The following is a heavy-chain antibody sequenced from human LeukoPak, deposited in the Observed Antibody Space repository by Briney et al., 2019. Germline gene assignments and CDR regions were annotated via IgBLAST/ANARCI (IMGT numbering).Heavy chain of an antibody. D-gene: IGHD1-26*01. CDR2: ISSSSSYI. Sequence: GGSLRLSCAASGFTFSSYSMNWVRQAPGKGLEWVSSISSSSSYIYYADSVKGRFAISRDNAKNSLYLQMNSLRAEDTAVYYCARDRSGSYLDYWGQGTLVTVSS. J-gene: IGHJ4*02. V-gene: IGHV3-21*01. CDR1: GFTFSSYS. CDR3: ARDRSGSYLDY.